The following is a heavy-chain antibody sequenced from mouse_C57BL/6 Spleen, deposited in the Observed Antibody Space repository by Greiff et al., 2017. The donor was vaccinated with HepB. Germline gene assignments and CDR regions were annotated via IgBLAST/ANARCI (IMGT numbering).Heavy chain of an antibody. Sequence: VQLQESGPGLVQPSQSLSITCTVSGFSLTSYGVHWVRQSPGKGLEWLGVIWSGGSTDYNAAFISRLSISKDNSKSQVFFKMNSLQADDTAIYYCARDDYDYDENAMDYWGQGTSVTVSS. CDR1: GFSLTSYG. V-gene: IGHV2-2*01. CDR2: IWSGGST. CDR3: ARDDYDYDENAMDY. J-gene: IGHJ4*01. D-gene: IGHD2-4*01.